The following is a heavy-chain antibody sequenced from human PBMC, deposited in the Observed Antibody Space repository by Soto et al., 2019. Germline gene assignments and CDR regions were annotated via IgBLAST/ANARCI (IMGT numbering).Heavy chain of an antibody. CDR2: IWYDGSQK. D-gene: IGHD2-21*02. CDR3: VKDHCGGDCYSEPYFDF. V-gene: IGHV3-33*06. CDR1: GFSFSNYA. Sequence: PGGSLRLSCSFSGFSFSNYAMTWVRQAPGKGLEWMTVIWYDGSQKYYGDSVNGRFTISRDNSKNTVYLQMNSLRVEDTAVYYCVKDHCGGDCYSEPYFDFWGRGSQVTVSS. J-gene: IGHJ4*02.